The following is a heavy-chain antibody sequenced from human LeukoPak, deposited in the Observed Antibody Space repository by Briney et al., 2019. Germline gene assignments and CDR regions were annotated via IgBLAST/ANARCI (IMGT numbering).Heavy chain of an antibody. J-gene: IGHJ4*02. D-gene: IGHD2-2*01. CDR3: TKDRYCTTTSCPLDY. Sequence: GGSLRLSCAASGFTFDDYTFHWVRQAPGKGPEWVSLITWDGGTTYYADSVKGRFTISRDNSKNSVYLQMNSLRTEDTALYYCTKDRYCTTTSCPLDYWGQGTLVTVSS. CDR2: ITWDGGTT. CDR1: GFTFDDYT. V-gene: IGHV3-43*01.